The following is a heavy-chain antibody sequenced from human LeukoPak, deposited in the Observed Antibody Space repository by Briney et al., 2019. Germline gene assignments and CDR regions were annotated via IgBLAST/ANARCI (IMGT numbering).Heavy chain of an antibody. CDR2: INHSGST. CDR1: GGSFSGYY. J-gene: IGHJ5*02. CDR3: ASGHRDGITGTHWFDH. D-gene: IGHD1-7*01. V-gene: IGHV4-34*01. Sequence: SETLSLTCAVYGGSFSGYYWSWIRQPPGKGLEWIGEINHSGSTNYNPSLKSRVTISVDTSKNQFSLKLSSVTAADTAVYYCASGHRDGITGTHWFDHWGQGTLVTVSS.